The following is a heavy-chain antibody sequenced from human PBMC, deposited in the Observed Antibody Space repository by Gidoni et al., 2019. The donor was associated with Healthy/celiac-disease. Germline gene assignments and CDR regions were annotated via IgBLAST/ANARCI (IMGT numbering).Heavy chain of an antibody. CDR2: IKQDGSEK. J-gene: IGHJ4*02. D-gene: IGHD3-16*01. Sequence: EVQLVESGDGLVQPGGSLRLSCAPPGFTFSSYWMSWVRKAPGKGLEWVANIKQDGSEKYYVDSVKGRFTISRGNAKNSLYLKMNSLRAEDTAVYYCARAFWARAIDYWGQGTLVTVSS. CDR3: ARAFWARAIDY. V-gene: IGHV3-7*01. CDR1: GFTFSSYW.